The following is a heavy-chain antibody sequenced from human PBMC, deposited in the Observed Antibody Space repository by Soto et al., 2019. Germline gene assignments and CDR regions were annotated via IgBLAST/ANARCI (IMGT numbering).Heavy chain of an antibody. CDR2: IYYSGST. J-gene: IGHJ3*02. V-gene: IGHV4-39*01. D-gene: IGHD2-21*02. CDR3: ASPLVVTTIIDAFDS. CDR1: GGSISSSSYY. Sequence: SETLSLTCTVSGGSISSSSYYWGWIRQPPGKGLEWIGSIYYSGSTYYNPSLKSRVTISVDTSKNQFSLKLSSVTAADTAVYYCASPLVVTTIIDAFDSWGQGTMVTLSS.